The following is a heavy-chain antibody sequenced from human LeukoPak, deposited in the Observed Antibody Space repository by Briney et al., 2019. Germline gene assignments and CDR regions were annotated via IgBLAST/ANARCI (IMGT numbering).Heavy chain of an antibody. Sequence: ASVTVSFKASGYTFTGYYMHWVRQAPGQGLEWMGWINPNSGGTNYAQKFQGRVTITRDTSISTAYMELSRLRSDDTAVYYCARLEGTSADFWGQGTLVTVSS. V-gene: IGHV1-2*02. D-gene: IGHD2-2*01. CDR2: INPNSGGT. CDR1: GYTFTGYY. J-gene: IGHJ4*02. CDR3: ARLEGTSADF.